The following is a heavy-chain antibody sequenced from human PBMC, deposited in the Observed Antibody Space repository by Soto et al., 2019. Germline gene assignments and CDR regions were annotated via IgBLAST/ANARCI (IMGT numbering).Heavy chain of an antibody. CDR2: ISGSGGST. Sequence: LSCAASGFTFSIYAMSWVRQAPGKGLEWVSAISGSGGSTYYADSVKGRFTISRDNSKNTLYLQMNSLRAEDTAVYYCAKVRWNDFDAFDIWGQGTMVTVSS. V-gene: IGHV3-23*01. J-gene: IGHJ3*02. D-gene: IGHD1-1*01. CDR1: GFTFSIYA. CDR3: AKVRWNDFDAFDI.